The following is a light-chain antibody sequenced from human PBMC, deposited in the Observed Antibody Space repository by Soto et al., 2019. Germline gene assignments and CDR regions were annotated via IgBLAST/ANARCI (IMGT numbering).Light chain of an antibody. CDR3: SSYAGGSTYV. CDR2: EVT. CDR1: SSDVGGYNY. V-gene: IGLV2-23*02. Sequence: QSVLTQPASVSGSPGQSVTISCTGTSSDVGGYNYVSWYQQHPGKAPKLVIYEVTKRPSGVSNRFSGSKSGNTASLTISGLQAEDETDYYCSSYAGGSTYVFGAGTKVTV. J-gene: IGLJ1*01.